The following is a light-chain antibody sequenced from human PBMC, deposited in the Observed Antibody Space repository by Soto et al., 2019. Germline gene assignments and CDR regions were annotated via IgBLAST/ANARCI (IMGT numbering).Light chain of an antibody. CDR3: QHYAISPHA. J-gene: IGKJ3*01. CDR1: QSVSSSY. V-gene: IGKV3-20*01. Sequence: EIVLTQSPGTLSLSPGERATLSCRASQSVSSSYLAWYQQKPGQAPRLLIYGASNRATGIPDRFSGSGSGTDFTLTISRLEPEDFAVYYCQHYAISPHAFGPGTKVD. CDR2: GAS.